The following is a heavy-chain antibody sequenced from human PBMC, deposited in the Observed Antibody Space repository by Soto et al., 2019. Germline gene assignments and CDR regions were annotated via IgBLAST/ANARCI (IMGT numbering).Heavy chain of an antibody. V-gene: IGHV3-30*18. Sequence: PGGSLRLSRAAAGCTFSSYCLPWVRQAPGKGLEWVAVISYDGSNKYYADSVKGRFTISRDNSKNTLYLQMNSLRAEDTAVYYCAKVKEGASDYWGQGTLVTVSS. CDR1: GCTFSSYC. D-gene: IGHD1-26*01. CDR2: ISYDGSNK. CDR3: AKVKEGASDY. J-gene: IGHJ4*02.